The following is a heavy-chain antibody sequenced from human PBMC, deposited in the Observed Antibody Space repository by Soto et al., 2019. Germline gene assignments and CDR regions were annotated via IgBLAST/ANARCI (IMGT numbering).Heavy chain of an antibody. V-gene: IGHV1-2*04. CDR3: ARERRGWESDAFDI. CDR1: GYTFTGYY. Sequence: GASVKVSCKASGYTFTGYYMHWVRQAPGQGLEWMGWINPNSGGTNYAQKFQGWVTMTRDTSISTAYMELSRLRSDDTAVYYCARERRGWESDAFDIWGQGTMVTVSS. D-gene: IGHD6-19*01. J-gene: IGHJ3*02. CDR2: INPNSGGT.